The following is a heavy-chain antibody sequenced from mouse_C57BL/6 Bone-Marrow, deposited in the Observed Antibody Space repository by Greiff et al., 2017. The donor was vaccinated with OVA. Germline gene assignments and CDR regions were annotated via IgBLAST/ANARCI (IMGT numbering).Heavy chain of an antibody. CDR1: GFNIKDYY. Sequence: VQLQQSGAELVRPGASVKLSCTASGFNIKDYYMHWVKQRPEKGLEWIGRIDPEDGDTAYAPKFQGKATMAADTSSNTAYLQLSGLTSEDTAVYYCTRGYFDVWGTGTTVTVSS. CDR2: IDPEDGDT. J-gene: IGHJ1*03. CDR3: TRGYFDV. V-gene: IGHV14-1*01.